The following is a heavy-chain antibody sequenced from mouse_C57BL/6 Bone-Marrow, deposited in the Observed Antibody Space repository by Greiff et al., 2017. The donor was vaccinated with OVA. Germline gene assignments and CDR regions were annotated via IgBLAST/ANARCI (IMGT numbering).Heavy chain of an antibody. J-gene: IGHJ1*03. CDR2: IFPGSGST. V-gene: IGHV1-75*01. CDR3: AFCYYGSGEDWYFDV. CDR1: GYTFTDYY. D-gene: IGHD1-1*01. Sequence: QVQLQQSGPELVKPGASVKISCKASGYTFTDYYINWVKQRPGQGLEWIGWIFPGSGSTYYNEKFKGTATLTVDKSSSTAYMLLSSLTTEDSAVYFCAFCYYGSGEDWYFDVWGTGTTVTVSS.